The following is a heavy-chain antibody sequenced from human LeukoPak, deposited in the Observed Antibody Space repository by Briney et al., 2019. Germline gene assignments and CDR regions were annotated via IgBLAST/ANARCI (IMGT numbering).Heavy chain of an antibody. CDR1: GFTFSSYA. J-gene: IGHJ4*02. CDR2: ISYDGSNK. CDR3: AKKDYYDSSGGAFDY. D-gene: IGHD3-22*01. V-gene: IGHV3-30-3*02. Sequence: GGSLRLSCAASGFTFSSYAMHWVRQAPGKGLEWVAVISYDGSNKYYADSAKGRFTISRDNSKNTLYLQMNSLRAEDTAVYYCAKKDYYDSSGGAFDYWGQGTLVTVSS.